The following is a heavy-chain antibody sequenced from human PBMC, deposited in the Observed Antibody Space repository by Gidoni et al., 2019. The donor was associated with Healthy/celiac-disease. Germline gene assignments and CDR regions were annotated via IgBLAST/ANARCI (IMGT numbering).Heavy chain of an antibody. Sequence: VQLMQSGAEVKTPGESLKLSCTVSGYSFTSYWIGWVRQMPGNGREWMGIIYPGDSDTRYSPSFQGQVTISADKSISTAYLQWSSLKASDTAMYYCARRGIAAMDVWGQGTTVTVSS. D-gene: IGHD6-13*01. J-gene: IGHJ6*02. V-gene: IGHV5-51*01. CDR2: IYPGDSDT. CDR1: GYSFTSYW. CDR3: ARRGIAAMDV.